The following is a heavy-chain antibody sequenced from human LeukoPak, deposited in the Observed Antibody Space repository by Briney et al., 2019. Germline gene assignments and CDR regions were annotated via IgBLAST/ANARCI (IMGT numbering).Heavy chain of an antibody. D-gene: IGHD6-19*01. CDR3: AKETTLAGFYPYFDY. V-gene: IGHV3-23*01. CDR1: GFTSSSYA. CDR2: ISGSGGST. J-gene: IGHJ4*02. Sequence: GGSLRLSCAASGFTSSSYALSWVRQVPGKGLEWVSYISGSGGSTYYADSVNGRFTISRDNSKNTLYLQMSSLRAEDTAVYYCAKETTLAGFYPYFDYWGQGTLITVSS.